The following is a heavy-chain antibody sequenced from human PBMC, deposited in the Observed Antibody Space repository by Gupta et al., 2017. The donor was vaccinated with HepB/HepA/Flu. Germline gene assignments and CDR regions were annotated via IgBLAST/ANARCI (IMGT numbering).Heavy chain of an antibody. D-gene: IGHD3-22*01. Sequence: VQLVESGGGLVKPGGSLRLSCSASGFIFGKAGMSWVRQGPGKGLEWIGHIKGETECGTIEYAGSFKSSFTNSRDDSKITLYRQMNSLKTDYTAVYYWTTEVVVVFWGQGTLVTVSS. J-gene: IGHJ4*02. CDR3: TTEVVVVF. CDR1: GFIFGKAG. CDR2: IKGETECGTI. V-gene: IGHV3-15*01.